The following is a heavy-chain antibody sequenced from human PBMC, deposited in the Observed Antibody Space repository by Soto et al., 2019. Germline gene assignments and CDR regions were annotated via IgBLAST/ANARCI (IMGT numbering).Heavy chain of an antibody. V-gene: IGHV1-69*01. CDR3: STVVTPSCYYGMDV. Sequence: QVQLVQSGAEVKKPGSSVKVSCKASGGTFSSYAISWVRQAPGQGLEWMGGIIPIFGTANYAQKFQGRVTITADESTSTGYMELSSLRSEDTAVYYCSTVVTPSCYYGMDVWGQGTTFTDSS. J-gene: IGHJ6*02. CDR1: GGTFSSYA. CDR2: IIPIFGTA. D-gene: IGHD2-21*02.